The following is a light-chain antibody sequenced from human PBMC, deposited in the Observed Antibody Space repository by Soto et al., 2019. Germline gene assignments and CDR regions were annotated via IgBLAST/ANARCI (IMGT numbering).Light chain of an antibody. V-gene: IGKV3-11*01. CDR2: DAS. CDR3: QQRQYWPPIT. Sequence: EIVMSQSPATLSVSPGERATLSCRASQSVSSYLAWYQQKPGQAPRLLIYDASNRAAGIPARFSGSGSGTDFTLTISSLEPEDFAIYYCQQRQYWPPITFGQGTRLEIK. CDR1: QSVSSY. J-gene: IGKJ5*01.